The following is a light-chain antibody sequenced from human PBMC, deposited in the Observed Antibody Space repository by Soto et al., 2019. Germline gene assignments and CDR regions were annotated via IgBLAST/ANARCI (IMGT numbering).Light chain of an antibody. V-gene: IGKV3-11*01. CDR1: QTISGTS. Sequence: EIVLAQSPGIVSLSPGERATLSCRASQTISGTSLAWYQQKPGQPPRLLIYDAANRATGTPARFSGSGSGTDFTLTLSSLEPEDFAVYYCQQRSNWPPAITFGQGTRLEIK. CDR2: DAA. CDR3: QQRSNWPPAIT. J-gene: IGKJ5*01.